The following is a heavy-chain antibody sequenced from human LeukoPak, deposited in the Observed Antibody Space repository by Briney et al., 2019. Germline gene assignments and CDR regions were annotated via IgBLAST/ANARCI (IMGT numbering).Heavy chain of an antibody. CDR2: IHTSGST. CDR3: AGRAQTTGWSFDY. V-gene: IGHV4-59*10. Sequence: SETPSLTCAVYGGSFSGYYWSWIRQPAGKGLEWIGQIHTSGSTNYNPSLKSRVAMSVDTSKNQFSLELSSVTAADTAVYYCAGRAQTTGWSFDYWGQGALVTVSS. CDR1: GGSFSGYY. J-gene: IGHJ4*02. D-gene: IGHD6-19*01.